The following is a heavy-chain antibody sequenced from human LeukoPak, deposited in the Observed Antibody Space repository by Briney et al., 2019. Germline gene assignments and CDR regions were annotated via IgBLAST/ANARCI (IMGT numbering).Heavy chain of an antibody. CDR3: AKRASFYYSYMDV. CDR2: IRGTGGST. D-gene: IGHD6-6*01. J-gene: IGHJ6*03. Sequence: GGTLRLSCEASGFTFSTYAMSWVRQPPGKGLEWVSSIRGTGGSTFYADSAKGRFTISRDNSKNTLYLQMSSLRVEDTAIYYCAKRASFYYSYMDVWGNGTTVTISS. V-gene: IGHV3-23*01. CDR1: GFTFSTYA.